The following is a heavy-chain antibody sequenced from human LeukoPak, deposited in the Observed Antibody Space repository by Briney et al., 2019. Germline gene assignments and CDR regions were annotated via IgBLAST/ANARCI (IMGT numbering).Heavy chain of an antibody. CDR1: GDSVSSNTAA. V-gene: IGHV6-1*01. Sequence: SQTLSLTCAISGDSVSSNTAAWNWITQSPSRGLEWLGRTYYRSKWYNDYAVSVKSRITINPDTSKNQFSLQMNSVTPEDTAVYYCAREAGIAVNFDYWGQGTLVTVSS. J-gene: IGHJ4*02. D-gene: IGHD6-19*01. CDR3: AREAGIAVNFDY. CDR2: TYYRSKWYN.